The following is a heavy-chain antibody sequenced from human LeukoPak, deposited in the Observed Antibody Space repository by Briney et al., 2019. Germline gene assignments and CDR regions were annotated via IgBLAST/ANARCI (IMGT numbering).Heavy chain of an antibody. CDR3: ARASYSYDINGWVPFDY. CDR2: IYYSGST. Sequence: SETLSLTCTVSGGSISSSSYYWGWIRQPPGKGLEWIGSIYYSGSTYYHPSLKSRVTISGDTSKNQFSLRLSSVTAADTAVYYCARASYSYDINGWVPFDYWGQGTLVTVSS. J-gene: IGHJ4*02. V-gene: IGHV4-39*07. CDR1: GGSISSSSYY. D-gene: IGHD3-22*01.